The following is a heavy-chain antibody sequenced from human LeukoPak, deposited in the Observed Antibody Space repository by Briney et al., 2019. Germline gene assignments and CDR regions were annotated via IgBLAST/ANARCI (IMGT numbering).Heavy chain of an antibody. D-gene: IGHD3-22*01. Sequence: SETLSLTCTVSGGSVSSGSYYWSWVRQPPGKGLEWIGYIYYSGSTNYNPSLKSRVTISVDTSKNQFSLKLSSVTAADTAVYYCASPRSYYDSSGYYISWGQGTLVTVSS. CDR3: ASPRSYYDSSGYYIS. CDR2: IYYSGST. V-gene: IGHV4-61*01. CDR1: GGSVSSGSYY. J-gene: IGHJ5*02.